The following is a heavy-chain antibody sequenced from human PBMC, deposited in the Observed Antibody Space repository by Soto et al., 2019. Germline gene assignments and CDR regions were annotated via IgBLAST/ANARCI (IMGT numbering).Heavy chain of an antibody. CDR2: IIPIFNSA. Sequence: QVQLVQSGVEVKKPGSSVKVSCKASGGTFSTYAINWVRQAPGQGLEWMGGIIPIFNSANYAQKFQGRVTIIADRSTSTASMELSSMRSEDTAVYYCSATIYSDSYYYGMDVWGQGTTVTVSS. D-gene: IGHD3-3*01. CDR1: GGTFSTYA. CDR3: SATIYSDSYYYGMDV. J-gene: IGHJ6*02. V-gene: IGHV1-69*06.